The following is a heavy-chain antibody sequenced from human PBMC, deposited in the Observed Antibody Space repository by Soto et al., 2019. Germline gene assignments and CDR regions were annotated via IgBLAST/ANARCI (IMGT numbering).Heavy chain of an antibody. D-gene: IGHD5-12*01. CDR3: ARGYSGYDYNFDY. J-gene: IGHJ4*02. CDR1: GVVTFSGSYY. V-gene: IGHV4-31*03. CDR2: IFNSGSA. Sequence: PSETLSLPCSLSGVVTFSGSYYWSWIRQRPGKGLECLGYIFNSGSAYYNPSLRSRVTISIDTSKDEFSLTLSPVTAADTAVYFCARGYSGYDYNFDYWGQGISVTVSS.